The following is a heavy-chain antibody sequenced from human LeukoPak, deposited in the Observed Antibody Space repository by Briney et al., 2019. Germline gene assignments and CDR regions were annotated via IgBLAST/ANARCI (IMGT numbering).Heavy chain of an antibody. J-gene: IGHJ4*02. Sequence: PGGSLRLSCAASGFNFSSYSMSWVRQAPGKGLEWVSSISSSSSYIYNADSVMGRFTISRDNAKNSLFLQMNSLRTGGTAVCYCARGNTIIGMVHFDHWGQGTLVTVSS. D-gene: IGHD3-9*01. V-gene: IGHV3-21*01. CDR1: GFNFSSYS. CDR3: ARGNTIIGMVHFDH. CDR2: ISSSSSYI.